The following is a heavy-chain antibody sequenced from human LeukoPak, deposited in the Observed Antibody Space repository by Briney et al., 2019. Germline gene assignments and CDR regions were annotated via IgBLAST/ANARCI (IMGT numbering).Heavy chain of an antibody. J-gene: IGHJ5*02. Sequence: GRSLRLSCAASGFTFSSYAMHWVRQAPGKGLEWVAVISYDGSNKYYADSVKGRFTISRDNSKNTLYLQMNSLRAEDTAVYYCARDWFSGYDIGRFDLWGQGTLVTVSS. CDR2: ISYDGSNK. CDR3: ARDWFSGYDIGRFDL. V-gene: IGHV3-30-3*01. CDR1: GFTFSSYA. D-gene: IGHD5-12*01.